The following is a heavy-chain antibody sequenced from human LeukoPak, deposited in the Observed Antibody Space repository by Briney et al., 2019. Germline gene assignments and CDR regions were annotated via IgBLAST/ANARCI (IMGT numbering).Heavy chain of an antibody. CDR3: ANDGTGVHVWTPEAFDL. Sequence: GGSLRLSCVASGFTFSNHAMTWVRQAPGKGLEWVSAISADAVDTFYAPSVKGRFTISRDNSKNTLYLQINSLRAEDTAIYYCANDGTGVHVWTPEAFDLWGPGTMVIVSS. V-gene: IGHV3-23*01. CDR1: GFTFSNHA. J-gene: IGHJ3*01. CDR2: ISADAVDT. D-gene: IGHD1-1*01.